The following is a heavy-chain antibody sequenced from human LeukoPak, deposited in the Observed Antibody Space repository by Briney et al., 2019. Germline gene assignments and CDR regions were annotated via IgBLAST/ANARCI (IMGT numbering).Heavy chain of an antibody. CDR3: ARVIGWDEPFDL. CDR2: INTDGSST. CDR1: GFTLSNFW. Sequence: GGSLRLSSSASGFTLSNFWIHWVRQAPGKGLVWVSRINTDGSSTNYADSVKGRFAVSRDNAKNTLYLQMNSLRVEDTAVYYCARVIGWDEPFDLWGQGTMVTVSS. V-gene: IGHV3-74*01. D-gene: IGHD1-26*01. J-gene: IGHJ3*01.